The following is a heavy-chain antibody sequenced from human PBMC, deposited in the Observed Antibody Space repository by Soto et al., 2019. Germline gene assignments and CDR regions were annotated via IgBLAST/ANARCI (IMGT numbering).Heavy chain of an antibody. D-gene: IGHD3-10*01. CDR1: VVSISSSNW. J-gene: IGHJ4*01. CDR3: ARVNYGSGSYTAYYFEY. V-gene: IGHV4-4*02. CDR2: IYHSGST. Sequence: PXETLSLTCAFSVVSISSSNWWSWVRQPPGKGLEWIGEIYHSGSTNYNPSLKSRVTISADKSKNQFSLKLSSVTAADTAVYYCARVNYGSGSYTAYYFEYWGHGTLDIVSS.